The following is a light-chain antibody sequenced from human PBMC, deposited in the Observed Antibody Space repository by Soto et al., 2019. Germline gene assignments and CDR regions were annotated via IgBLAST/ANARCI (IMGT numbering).Light chain of an antibody. J-gene: IGKJ1*01. V-gene: IGKV1-6*01. Sequence: AIPMTQSPLSLSASVGDRVTITCRASQGIKNELGWYQQKPGKAPKLLIYAASSLQSGVPSRFSGSGSGTDFTLSISSLQPEDFATYYCLQDNSYPRTFGPGTKVEI. CDR2: AAS. CDR3: LQDNSYPRT. CDR1: QGIKNE.